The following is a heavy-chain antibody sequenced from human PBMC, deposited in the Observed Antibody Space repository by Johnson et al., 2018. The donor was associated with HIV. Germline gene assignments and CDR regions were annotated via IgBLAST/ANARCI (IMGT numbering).Heavy chain of an antibody. CDR2: IKSKTDGGTT. CDR3: ARGGRAKDAFDI. CDR1: GFTFSNAW. V-gene: IGHV3-15*01. Sequence: VQLVESGGVLVQPGGSLRLSCAASGFTFSNAWMSWVRQAPGKGLEWVGRIKSKTDGGTTDYASPVKGRFTISRDDSKNTLYLQMNSLRAEDTALYYCARGGRAKDAFDIWGQGTMVTVSS. D-gene: IGHD3-16*01. J-gene: IGHJ3*02.